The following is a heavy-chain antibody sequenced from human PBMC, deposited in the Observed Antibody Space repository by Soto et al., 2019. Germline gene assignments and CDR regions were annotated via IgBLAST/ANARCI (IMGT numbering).Heavy chain of an antibody. CDR2: IYYSGST. Sequence: SETLSLTCTVSGGSISSGGYYWSWIRQHPGKGLEWIGYIYYSGSTYYNPSLKSRVTISVDTSKNQFSLKLSSVTAADTAVYYCARGYSGYDLCYFDYWGQGTLVTVSS. V-gene: IGHV4-31*03. CDR1: GGSISSGGYY. J-gene: IGHJ4*02. D-gene: IGHD5-12*01. CDR3: ARGYSGYDLCYFDY.